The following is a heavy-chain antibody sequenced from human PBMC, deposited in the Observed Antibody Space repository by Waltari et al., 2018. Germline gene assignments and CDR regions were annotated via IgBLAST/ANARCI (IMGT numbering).Heavy chain of an antibody. V-gene: IGHV4-61*02. J-gene: IGHJ3*02. CDR2: IYTSGST. CDR3: ATAYVLDAFDI. D-gene: IGHD3-16*01. Sequence: QVQLRESGPGLVKPSQTLSLTCTVSGGPISSGSYYWYWIRQPAGKGLEWIVRIYTSGSTNYNPSLKSRVTISVDTSKNQFSLKLSSVTAADTAVYYCATAYVLDAFDIWGQGTMVTVSS. CDR1: GGPISSGSYY.